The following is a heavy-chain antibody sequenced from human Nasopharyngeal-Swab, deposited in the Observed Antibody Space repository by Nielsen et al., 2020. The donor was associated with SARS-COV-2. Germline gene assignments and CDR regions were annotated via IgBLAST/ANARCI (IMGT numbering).Heavy chain of an antibody. CDR1: GGSFSGYY. D-gene: IGHD3-10*01. CDR2: INDSGTT. CDR3: ASGARKGRVPFDY. J-gene: IGHJ4*02. V-gene: IGHV4-34*01. Sequence: SETLSLTCAVYGGSFSGYYWSWIRQSPGKGLEWIGQINDSGTTNYNPSLKSRVAISVDTSKNQFSLKLNSATAADTAVYYCASGARKGRVPFDYWGQGTQVTVSS.